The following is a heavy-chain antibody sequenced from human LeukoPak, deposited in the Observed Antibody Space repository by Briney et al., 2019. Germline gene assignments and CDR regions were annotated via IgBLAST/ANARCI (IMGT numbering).Heavy chain of an antibody. D-gene: IGHD3-3*01. V-gene: IGHV3-66*02. J-gene: IGHJ4*02. CDR2: IYSGGST. CDR1: GFTVSSNY. Sequence: GGSLRLSCAASGFTVSSNYMSWVRQAPGKGLEWVSVIYSGGSTYYADSVKGRFTISRDNSKNTLYLQMNSLRAEDTAVYYCARDRDYDFWRTAYCGQGTLVTVSS. CDR3: ARDRDYDFWRTAY.